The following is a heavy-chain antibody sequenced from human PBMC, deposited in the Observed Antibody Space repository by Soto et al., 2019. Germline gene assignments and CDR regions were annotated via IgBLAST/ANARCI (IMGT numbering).Heavy chain of an antibody. CDR2: IIPIFGTA. J-gene: IGHJ6*02. D-gene: IGHD5-18*01. Sequence: QVQLVQSGAEVKKPGSSVKVSCKASGGTFSSYAISWVRQAPGQGLEWMGGIIPIFGTANYAQKFQGRVTITSDKSTSTAYMELSSLRSEDTAVYYCYVDTAMVKGMDVWGQGPTVTVSS. CDR3: YVDTAMVKGMDV. CDR1: GGTFSSYA. V-gene: IGHV1-69*06.